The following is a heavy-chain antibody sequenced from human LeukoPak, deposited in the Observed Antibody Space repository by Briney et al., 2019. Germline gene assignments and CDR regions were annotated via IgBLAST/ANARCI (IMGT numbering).Heavy chain of an antibody. CDR1: GGSFSGYY. CDR2: INHSGST. V-gene: IGHV4-34*01. CDR3: ARGRYCSSTSCYTSRGFHDY. Sequence: SETLSLTCAVYGGSFSGYYWSWIRQPPGKGLEWIGEINHSGSTNYSPSLKSRVTISVDTSKNQFSLKLSSVTAADTAVYYCARGRYCSSTSCYTSRGFHDYWGQGTLVTVSS. D-gene: IGHD2-2*02. J-gene: IGHJ4*02.